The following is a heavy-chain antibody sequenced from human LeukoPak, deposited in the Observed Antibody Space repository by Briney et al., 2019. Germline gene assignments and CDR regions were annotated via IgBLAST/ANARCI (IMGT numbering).Heavy chain of an antibody. CDR1: GFTFSSYW. CDR2: INSDGSST. CDR3: ARGVYDILNL. J-gene: IGHJ4*02. V-gene: IGHV3-74*01. Sequence: GGSLRLSCAASGFTFSSYWMHWVRQAPGKGLVGVSRINSDGSSTSYADSVKGRFTISRDNAKNTLYLQMNSLRAEDTAVYYCARGVYDILNLWGQGTLVTVSS. D-gene: IGHD3-9*01.